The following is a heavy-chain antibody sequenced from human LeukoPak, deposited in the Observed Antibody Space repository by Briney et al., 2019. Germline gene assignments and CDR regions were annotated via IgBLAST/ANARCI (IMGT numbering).Heavy chain of an antibody. J-gene: IGHJ3*02. D-gene: IGHD3-3*01. CDR2: IGGSDGTT. V-gene: IGHV3-23*01. CDR3: ARDRLTYYDFWSGYSHDAFDI. CDR1: RFTFSSYA. Sequence: GGSLRLSCAASRFTFSSYAMTWVRQAPGKGLEWVSLIGGSDGTTYYADSVKGRFTISRDNSKNTLYLQMNSLRAEDTAVYYCARDRLTYYDFWSGYSHDAFDIWGQGTMVTVSS.